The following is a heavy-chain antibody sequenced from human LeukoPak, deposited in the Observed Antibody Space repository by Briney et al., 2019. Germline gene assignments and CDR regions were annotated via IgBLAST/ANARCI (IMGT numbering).Heavy chain of an antibody. CDR3: ARDIESYYYDSSGYPRFDY. CDR2: IIPIFGTA. D-gene: IGHD3-22*01. V-gene: IGHV1-69*13. J-gene: IGHJ4*02. CDR1: GGTFSSYA. Sequence: SVKVSCKASGGTFSSYAISWVRQAPGQGLEWMGGIIPIFGTANYAQKFQGRVTITADESTSTAYMELSSLRSEDTAVYYCARDIESYYYDSSGYPRFDYWGQGTLVTVSS.